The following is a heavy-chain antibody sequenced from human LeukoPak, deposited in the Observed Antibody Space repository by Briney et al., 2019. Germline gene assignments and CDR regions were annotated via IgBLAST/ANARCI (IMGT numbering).Heavy chain of an antibody. CDR3: ASGWQWYFDL. V-gene: IGHV4-59*08. D-gene: IGHD2-15*01. CDR1: GGSISSYY. Sequence: SETLSLTCTVSGGSISSYYWSWIRQPPGKGLGWIGYTYYSGSTNYNPSLKSRVTISVDTSKNQFSLKLSSVTAADTAVHYCASGWQWYFDLWGRGTLVTVSS. CDR2: TYYSGST. J-gene: IGHJ2*01.